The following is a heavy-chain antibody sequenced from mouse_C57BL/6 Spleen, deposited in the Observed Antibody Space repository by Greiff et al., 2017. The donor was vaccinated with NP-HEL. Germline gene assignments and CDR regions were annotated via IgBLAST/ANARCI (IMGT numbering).Heavy chain of an antibody. D-gene: IGHD1-1*01. CDR2: IYPGDGDT. CDR3: ARSGYYGTLDY. J-gene: IGHJ2*01. V-gene: IGHV1-82*01. CDR1: GYAFSSSW. Sequence: QVQLKQSGPELVKPGASVKISCKASGYAFSSSWMNWVKQRPGKGLEWIGRIYPGDGDTNYNGKFKGKATLTADKSSSTAYMQLSSLTSEDSAVYFCARSGYYGTLDYWGQGTTLTVSS.